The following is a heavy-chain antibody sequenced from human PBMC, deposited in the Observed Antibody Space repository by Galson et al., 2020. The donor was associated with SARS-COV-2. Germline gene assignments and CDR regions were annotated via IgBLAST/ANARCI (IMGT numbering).Heavy chain of an antibody. CDR3: AKDGKRGWDFDH. Sequence: GGSLRLSCAASGFPFSSYGMYWVRQAPGKGLEWEAFGHGDDHDQYYADYVRGRFTISRDNSKNTLYLHMNSLRIEDTAIYYCAKDGKRGWDFDHWGQGTLVSVSS. D-gene: IGHD3-10*01. V-gene: IGHV3-30*02. CDR2: GHGDDHDQ. J-gene: IGHJ4*02. CDR1: GFPFSSYG.